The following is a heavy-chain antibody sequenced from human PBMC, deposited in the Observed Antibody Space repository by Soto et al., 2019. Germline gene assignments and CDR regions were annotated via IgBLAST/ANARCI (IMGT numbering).Heavy chain of an antibody. CDR2: ISASTGST. CDR1: GFTFSTYA. D-gene: IGHD6-6*01. J-gene: IGHJ4*02. V-gene: IGHV3-23*01. CDR3: AKGGEYTRSSWGYYFDS. Sequence: EVQLLESGGGLVQPGGSLRLSCVASGFTFSTYAMSWVRQAPGKGLEWVSAISASTGSTYSADSVKGRFTISRDTSRNTLNLQMNSLRAEDTAVYYCAKGGEYTRSSWGYYFDSWGQGTLVTVSS.